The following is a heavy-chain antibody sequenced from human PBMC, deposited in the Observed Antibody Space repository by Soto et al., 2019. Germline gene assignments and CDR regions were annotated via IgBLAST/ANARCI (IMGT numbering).Heavy chain of an antibody. CDR3: AREAQGLVIDY. Sequence: ASVKVSCKASGYTFTSYGISWVRQAPGQGLGWMGWISAYNGNTNYAQKPQGRVTMTTDTSTNTAYMGLRSLRSDDTAVYYCAREAQGLVIDYWGQGTLVTVSS. V-gene: IGHV1-18*01. D-gene: IGHD6-19*01. CDR2: ISAYNGNT. J-gene: IGHJ4*02. CDR1: GYTFTSYG.